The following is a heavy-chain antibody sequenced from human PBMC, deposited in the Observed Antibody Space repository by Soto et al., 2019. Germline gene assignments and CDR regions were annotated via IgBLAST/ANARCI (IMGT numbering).Heavy chain of an antibody. V-gene: IGHV1-69*08. CDR3: ARDWNRRRWYFDL. D-gene: IGHD1-1*01. CDR2: IIPILGIA. Sequence: QVQLVQSGAEVKKPGSSVKVSCKASGGTFSSYTISWVRQAPGQGLEWMGRIIPILGIANYAQKFQGRVTITADKSTSTAYMELSSLRSEDTAVYYCARDWNRRRWYFDLWGRGTLVTVSS. CDR1: GGTFSSYT. J-gene: IGHJ2*01.